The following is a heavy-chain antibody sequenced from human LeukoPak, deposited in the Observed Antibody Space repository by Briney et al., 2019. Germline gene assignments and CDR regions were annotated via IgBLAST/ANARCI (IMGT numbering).Heavy chain of an antibody. CDR1: GYSFPMYG. J-gene: IGHJ4*02. D-gene: IGHD5-12*01. CDR2: ISGRNDNT. CDR3: ARDRVSGGYVTFDY. Sequence: ASVKVSCKASGYSFPMYGVSWVRQAPGQGLEWMGCISGRNDNTNYAQKFQGRVTMTTDTSTSTAYMELRSLRSDDTAVYYCARDRVSGGYVTFDYWGQGTLVTVSS. V-gene: IGHV1-18*01.